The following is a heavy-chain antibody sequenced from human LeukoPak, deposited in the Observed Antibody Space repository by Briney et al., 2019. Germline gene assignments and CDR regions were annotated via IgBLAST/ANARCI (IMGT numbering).Heavy chain of an antibody. V-gene: IGHV3-30*04. CDR2: ISYDGSNK. J-gene: IGHJ6*02. CDR3: ARDGDLRYYYYYGMDV. CDR1: GFTFSSYA. D-gene: IGHD7-27*01. Sequence: GGSLRLSCAASGFTFSSYAMHWVRQAPGKGLEWVAVISYDGSNKYYADSVKGRFTISRDNPKNTLYLQMNSLRAEDTAVYYCARDGDLRYYYYYGMDVWGQGTTVTVSS.